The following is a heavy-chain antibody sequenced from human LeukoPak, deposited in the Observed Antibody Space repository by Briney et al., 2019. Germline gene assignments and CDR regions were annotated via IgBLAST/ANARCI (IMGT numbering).Heavy chain of an antibody. Sequence: GGSLRLSCSASGFTFSTFAMHWVRQAPGKGLEYVSAISGSGGSTYYADSVKGRFTISRDNSKNTLYLQMNSLRAEDTAVYCCAKNLYCTNGVCYDGMDVWGQGTTVTVSS. CDR2: ISGSGGST. J-gene: IGHJ6*02. D-gene: IGHD2-8*01. CDR1: GFTFSTFA. CDR3: AKNLYCTNGVCYDGMDV. V-gene: IGHV3-64*04.